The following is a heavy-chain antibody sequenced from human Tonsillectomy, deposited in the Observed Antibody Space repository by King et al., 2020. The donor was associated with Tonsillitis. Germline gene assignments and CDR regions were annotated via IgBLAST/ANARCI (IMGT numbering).Heavy chain of an antibody. V-gene: IGHV4-59*01. CDR2: MYYSGST. D-gene: IGHD4-23*01. Sequence: VQLQESGPGLVKPSETLSLTCTVSGGSSSSYYWSWIRQPPGKGLEWIGYMYYSGSTNYNPSLKSRVTISEDTSKNQFSLKLSSVTAADTAVYYCARAWAGYGGNSGDWYFDLWGRGTLVTVSS. CDR3: ARAWAGYGGNSGDWYFDL. CDR1: GGSSSSYY. J-gene: IGHJ2*01.